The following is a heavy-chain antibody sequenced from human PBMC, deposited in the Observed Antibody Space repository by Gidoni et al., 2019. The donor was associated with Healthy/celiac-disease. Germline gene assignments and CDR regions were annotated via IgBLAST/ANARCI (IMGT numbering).Heavy chain of an antibody. CDR1: GDTFRSYA. CDR2: SSPIFGTE. CDR3: ARDGGYSYGSGGGYFDY. V-gene: IGHV1-69*01. D-gene: IGHD5-18*01. Sequence: QLVQSVAEVKKPGSSVKVSCKASGDTFRSYAISWVRQAPGLGLAWMGGSSPIFGTENYAQQFHGRVTIPADESTSTAYMELSSLRSEDTAVYYCARDGGYSYGSGGGYFDYWGQGTLGTVSS. J-gene: IGHJ4*02.